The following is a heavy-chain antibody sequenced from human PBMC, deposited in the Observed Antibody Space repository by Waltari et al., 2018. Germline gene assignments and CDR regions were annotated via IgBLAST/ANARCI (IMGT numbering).Heavy chain of an antibody. CDR1: GFSLSTSGVG. V-gene: IGHV2-5*01. CDR2: IYWNDDK. Sequence: QITLKESGPTLVKPTQTLTLTCTFSGFSLSTSGVGVGWIRQPPGKALEWLALIYWNDDKRYSPSLKSRLTITKDTSKTQVVLTMTNMDPVDTATYSCAQCAYYYDSSGYYGIFDYWGQGTLVTVSS. CDR3: AQCAYYYDSSGYYGIFDY. J-gene: IGHJ4*02. D-gene: IGHD3-22*01.